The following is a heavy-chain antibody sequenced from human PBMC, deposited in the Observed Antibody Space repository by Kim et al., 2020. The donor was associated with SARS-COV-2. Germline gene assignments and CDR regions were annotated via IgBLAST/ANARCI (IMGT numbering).Heavy chain of an antibody. CDR1: GFTFSSYS. D-gene: IGHD6-13*01. CDR3: ARGKAAAGTSLFDP. CDR2: ISSSSSYI. Sequence: GGSLRLSCAASGFTFSSYSMNWVRPAPGKGLEWVSSISSSSSYIYYADSVKGRFTISRDNAKNSLYLQMNSLRAEDTAVYYCARGKAAAGTSLFDPWGQGTLVTVSS. J-gene: IGHJ5*02. V-gene: IGHV3-21*01.